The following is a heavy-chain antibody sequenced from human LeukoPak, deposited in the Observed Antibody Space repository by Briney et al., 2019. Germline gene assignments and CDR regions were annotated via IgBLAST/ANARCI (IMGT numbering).Heavy chain of an antibody. Sequence: PGGSVRLSCAASGFTFSSYGMHWVRQAPGKGLEWVAVISYDGSNKYYADSVKGRFTISRDNSKNTLYLQMNSLRAEDTAVYYCARGGIAAEDYWGQGTLVTVSS. J-gene: IGHJ4*02. CDR1: GFTFSSYG. CDR2: ISYDGSNK. CDR3: ARGGIAAEDY. V-gene: IGHV3-30*03. D-gene: IGHD6-13*01.